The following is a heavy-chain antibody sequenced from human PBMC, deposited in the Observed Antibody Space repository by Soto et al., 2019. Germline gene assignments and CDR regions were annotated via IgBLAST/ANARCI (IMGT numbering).Heavy chain of an antibody. Sequence: SVNVSCKASGGTFDNYAVSWVRQAPGQGLEWMGGIIPMFETVNYAQRFQGRLTIAADESTSTAYMELTSLTSADTAIYFCARGLRTGNYGMDVWGQGTTVTVSS. CDR2: IIPMFETV. D-gene: IGHD2-15*01. CDR1: GGTFDNYA. J-gene: IGHJ6*02. CDR3: ARGLRTGNYGMDV. V-gene: IGHV1-69*13.